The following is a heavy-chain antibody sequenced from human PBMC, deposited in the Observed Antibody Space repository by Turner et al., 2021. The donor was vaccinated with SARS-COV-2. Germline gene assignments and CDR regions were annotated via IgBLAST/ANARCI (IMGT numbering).Heavy chain of an antibody. CDR3: VRDRPRPGDRDALDI. J-gene: IGHJ3*02. D-gene: IGHD7-27*01. CDR1: GFSFNSYA. CDR2: VSGLGDTR. Sequence: EVQVLESGGGLAQSGGYLRLSCAAAGFSFNSYAISWVSQAPGKGLVWFSVVSGLGDTRFYADSVRCRFTISRDNTKISVYLQMNILRPDYTALYYCVRDRPRPGDRDALDIWGQGTMVTVSS. V-gene: IGHV3-23*01.